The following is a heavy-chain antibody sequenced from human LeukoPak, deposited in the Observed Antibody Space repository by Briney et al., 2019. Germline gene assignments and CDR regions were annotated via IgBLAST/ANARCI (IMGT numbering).Heavy chain of an antibody. D-gene: IGHD6-13*01. CDR1: GGSFSGYY. J-gene: IGHJ4*02. V-gene: IGHV4-34*01. Sequence: SETLSLTCAVYGGSFSGYYWSWIRQPPGKGLEWIGEINHSGSTNYNPSLKSRVTISVDASKNQFSLKLSSVTAADTAVYYCARGLPGSSSWYLGARYHFDYWGQGTLVTVSS. CDR3: ARGLPGSSSWYLGARYHFDY. CDR2: INHSGST.